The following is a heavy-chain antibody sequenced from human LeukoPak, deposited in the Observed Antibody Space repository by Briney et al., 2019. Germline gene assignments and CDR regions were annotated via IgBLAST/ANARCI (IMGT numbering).Heavy chain of an antibody. CDR3: ARDVWTGVAVSDY. V-gene: IGHV3-7*01. CDR1: GFTFSSYW. CDR2: IKEDGSIQ. Sequence: GGPLRLSCVASGFTFSSYWMTWVRQAPERGLEWLANIKEDGSIQYYLDSVRGRFTISRDNAKTSVYLQLNSLRADDTAVYYCARDVWTGVAVSDYWGQGTLVTVSS. J-gene: IGHJ4*02. D-gene: IGHD6-19*01.